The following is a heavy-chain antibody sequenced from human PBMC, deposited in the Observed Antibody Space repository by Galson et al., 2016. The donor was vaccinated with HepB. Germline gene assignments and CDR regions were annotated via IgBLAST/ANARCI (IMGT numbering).Heavy chain of an antibody. Sequence: SETLSLTCIVSGESVINDRYYWTWIRLPPGKGLEWIGCIDYSGSTNCSPSLKSRVTMSLDASENEVSLRLSSVTAADTAIYYCARGRRTICNGSICYKDSYYYAMDVWGQGTTFAVS. CDR3: ARGRRTICNGSICYKDSYYYAMDV. D-gene: IGHD2-15*01. CDR1: GESVINDRYY. CDR2: IDYSGST. J-gene: IGHJ6*02. V-gene: IGHV4-61*01.